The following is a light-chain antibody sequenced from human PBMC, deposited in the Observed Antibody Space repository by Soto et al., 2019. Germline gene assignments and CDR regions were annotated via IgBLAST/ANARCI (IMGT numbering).Light chain of an antibody. Sequence: EIVLTQSPGTLSLSPGERAALSCRASQSVSSGSLAWYQQKPGQAPRLLIYDASSRATGIPDRFSGSGSGTDFTLTISRLEPEDFAVYYCQQYNDWPPYSFGQGTKLEIK. V-gene: IGKV3-20*01. CDR1: QSVSSGS. CDR3: QQYNDWPPYS. J-gene: IGKJ2*03. CDR2: DAS.